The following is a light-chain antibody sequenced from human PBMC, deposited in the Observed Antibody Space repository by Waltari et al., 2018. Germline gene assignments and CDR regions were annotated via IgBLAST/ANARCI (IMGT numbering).Light chain of an antibody. Sequence: VLTQSPATLSELPGERATVSCGASQSVSTNLAWSQQRPGQAPRLLIYGASTRATGIPARFSGFGSGTEFILTISGLQSEDFAVYYCQQYNDYVSFGGGTNVEI. J-gene: IGKJ4*01. CDR2: GAS. V-gene: IGKV3-15*01. CDR1: QSVSTN. CDR3: QQYNDYVS.